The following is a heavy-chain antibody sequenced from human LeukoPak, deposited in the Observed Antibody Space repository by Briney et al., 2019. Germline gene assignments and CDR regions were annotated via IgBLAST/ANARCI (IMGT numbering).Heavy chain of an antibody. D-gene: IGHD2-15*01. CDR2: IWYDGNNK. Sequence: PGGSLRLSCAASGFTFSSYGMHWVGQPPGKGLEWVAVIWYDGNNKYYADSVKGRFTISRDNSKNTLYLQMNSLRAEDTAVYYCARQMTPDAFDIWGQGTMVTVSS. V-gene: IGHV3-33*01. CDR3: ARQMTPDAFDI. J-gene: IGHJ3*02. CDR1: GFTFSSYG.